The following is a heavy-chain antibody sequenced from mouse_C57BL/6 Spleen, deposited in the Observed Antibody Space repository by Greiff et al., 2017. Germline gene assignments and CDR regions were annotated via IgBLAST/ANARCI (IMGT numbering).Heavy chain of an antibody. J-gene: IGHJ4*01. D-gene: IGHD2-5*01. CDR3: ARKSNYGYYAMDY. Sequence: QVLLQQPGAELVKPGASVKLSCKASGYTFTSYWMQWVKQRPGQGLEWIGEIDPSDSYTNYNQKFKGKATLTVDTSSSTAYMQLSSLTSEDSAVYYCARKSNYGYYAMDYWGQGTSVTVSS. CDR2: IDPSDSYT. CDR1: GYTFTSYW. V-gene: IGHV1-50*01.